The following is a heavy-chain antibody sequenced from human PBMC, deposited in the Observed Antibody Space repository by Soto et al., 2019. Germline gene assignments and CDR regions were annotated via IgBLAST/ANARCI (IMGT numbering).Heavy chain of an antibody. Sequence: ASVKVSCKASGYTFTSYAMHWVRQAPGQRLEWMGRIKAGNGNKKYSQKFQGRVTITRDTSASTAYMELSSLRSEDTAVYYCARDLVMDVWGQGTTVTVSS. J-gene: IGHJ6*02. CDR3: ARDLVMDV. CDR2: IKAGNGNK. V-gene: IGHV1-3*01. D-gene: IGHD2-8*02. CDR1: GYTFTSYA.